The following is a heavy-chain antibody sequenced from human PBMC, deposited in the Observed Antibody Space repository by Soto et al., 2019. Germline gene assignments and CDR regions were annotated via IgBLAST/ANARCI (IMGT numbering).Heavy chain of an antibody. CDR3: ARIYCAGGNSYRRGGFYYGMDV. CDR2: IYWDDDK. Sequence: QITLKESGPTLVQPTQPLTLTCSCSGFSLTTGGMGVGWIRQPPGKALEWLALIYWDDDKGYSPSLKSRLTIIKAIAKHQVDLPMTNMDPVDTATYYCARIYCAGGNSYRRGGFYYGMDVWGQGTTVTVSS. CDR1: GFSLTTGGMG. J-gene: IGHJ6*02. D-gene: IGHD2-8*02. V-gene: IGHV2-5*02.